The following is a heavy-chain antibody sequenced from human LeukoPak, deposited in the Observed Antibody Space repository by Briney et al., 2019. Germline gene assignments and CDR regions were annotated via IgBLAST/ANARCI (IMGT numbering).Heavy chain of an antibody. J-gene: IGHJ4*02. CDR1: GGSISSYY. D-gene: IGHD1-26*01. CDR2: IYTSGST. Sequence: SETLSLTCTVSGGSISSYYWSWIRQPAGKGLEWIGRIYTSGSTNYNPSLKRRVTMSVDTPKNQFSLKLSSATAADTAVYYCARDGDSGSYIDYWGQGTLVTVSS. CDR3: ARDGDSGSYIDY. V-gene: IGHV4-4*07.